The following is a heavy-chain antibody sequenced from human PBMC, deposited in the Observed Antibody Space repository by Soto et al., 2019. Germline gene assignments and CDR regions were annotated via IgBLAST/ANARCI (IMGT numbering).Heavy chain of an antibody. Sequence: EVQLLESGGGLEQPGGSLRLSCVGSGHTFHNYAMTWVRQAPGKGLEWVSGISGSGGSTYYADSARGRFTISRDDSKNTLYLQMNSLRAEDTAVYYCAKVSRGIGVVPAAVNWGQGTRVTVSS. V-gene: IGHV3-23*01. J-gene: IGHJ4*02. CDR2: ISGSGGST. D-gene: IGHD2-2*01. CDR1: GHTFHNYA. CDR3: AKVSRGIGVVPAAVN.